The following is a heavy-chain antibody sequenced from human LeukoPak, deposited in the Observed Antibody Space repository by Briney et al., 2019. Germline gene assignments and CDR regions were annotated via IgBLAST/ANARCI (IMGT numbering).Heavy chain of an antibody. Sequence: ETLSLTCAVYGGSFSGYYWSWIRQPPGKGLEWIGEINHSGSTNYNPSLKSRVTISVDMSKNQLSLKLSSVTAADTAVYYCARNKGRYGSGRVHFDPWGQGTLVTVSS. CDR3: ARNKGRYGSGRVHFDP. V-gene: IGHV4-34*01. CDR1: GGSFSGYY. CDR2: INHSGST. J-gene: IGHJ5*02. D-gene: IGHD3-10*01.